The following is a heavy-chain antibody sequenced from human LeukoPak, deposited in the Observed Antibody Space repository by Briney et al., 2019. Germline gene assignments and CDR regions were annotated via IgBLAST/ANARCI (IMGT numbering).Heavy chain of an antibody. CDR1: VLTFTSLG. D-gene: IGHD6-13*01. V-gene: IGHV3-30*02. J-gene: IGHJ4*02. CDR2: IRYEGSNN. CDR3: ANDPAPLAAAGTGGFDY. Sequence: GGSLRLSCATSVLTFTSLGVHWVRQGPGKGREGVAFIRYEGSNNYYADSVKGRFTLSRDNAKNSLYLQMNSLSAEDTALYYCANDPAPLAAAGTGGFDYWGQGTLVTVSS.